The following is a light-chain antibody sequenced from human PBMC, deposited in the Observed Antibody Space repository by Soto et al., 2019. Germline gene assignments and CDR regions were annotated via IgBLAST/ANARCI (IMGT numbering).Light chain of an antibody. V-gene: IGLV3-21*02. CDR2: DDT. J-gene: IGLJ2*01. Sequence: SYELTQPPSVSLAPGQTARLTCGGSNIGSKTVHWYQQKPRQAPVVVISDDTDRPSGIPERFSGSNSRNTATLTIGRVEAGDEADYYCQVWDDSTDHRVVFGGGTKLTVL. CDR3: QVWDDSTDHRVV. CDR1: NIGSKT.